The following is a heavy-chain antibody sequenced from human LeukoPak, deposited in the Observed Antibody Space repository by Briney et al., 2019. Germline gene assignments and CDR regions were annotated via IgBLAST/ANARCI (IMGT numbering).Heavy chain of an antibody. CDR3: ARGRGISSNNWFDP. D-gene: IGHD3-3*02. CDR2: INHSGST. CDR1: GNSISSSSYY. J-gene: IGHJ5*02. V-gene: IGHV4-39*07. Sequence: SETLSLTCTVSGNSISSSSYYWVWIRQPPGKGLEWIGEINHSGSTNYNPSLKSRVTISVDTSKNQFSLKLSSVTAADTAVYYCARGRGISSNNWFDPWGQGTLVTVSS.